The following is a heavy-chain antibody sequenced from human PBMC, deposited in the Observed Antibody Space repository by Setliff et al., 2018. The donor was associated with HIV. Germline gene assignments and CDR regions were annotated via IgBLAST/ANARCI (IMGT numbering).Heavy chain of an antibody. D-gene: IGHD3-10*01. CDR1: GYSFTSYW. V-gene: IGHV5-51*01. Sequence: PGASLKISCKGSGYSFTSYWIGWVRQMPGKGLEWMGIIYPGDSDTRYSPSFQGQVTISADKSISTAYLQWSSLKASDTAMYYCARPSSGSGSYSAFDIWGQGTMVTVS. J-gene: IGHJ3*02. CDR3: ARPSSGSGSYSAFDI. CDR2: IYPGDSDT.